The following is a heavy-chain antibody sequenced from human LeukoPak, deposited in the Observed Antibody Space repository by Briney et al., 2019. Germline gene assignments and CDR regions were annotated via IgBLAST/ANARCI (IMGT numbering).Heavy chain of an antibody. D-gene: IGHD3/OR15-3a*01. J-gene: IGHJ4*01. V-gene: IGHV3-30*18. CDR2: ISNDGNNK. Sequence: GGSLRLSCAASGFTFSSYGMHWVRQAPGKGLEWVAVISNDGNNKYYADSVKGRFTISRDNSKNTLYLQMNILRAEDTAVHYCAKGGWTGYYPIFDSWGHGTLVTVSS. CDR1: GFTFSSYG. CDR3: AKGGWTGYYPIFDS.